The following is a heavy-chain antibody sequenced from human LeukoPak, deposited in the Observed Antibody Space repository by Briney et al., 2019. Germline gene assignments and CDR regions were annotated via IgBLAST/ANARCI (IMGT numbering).Heavy chain of an antibody. V-gene: IGHV1-24*01. CDR2: FDPEDGET. D-gene: IGHD3-22*01. CDR1: GYTLTELS. J-gene: IGHJ4*02. CDR3: HIYDSSGYYYADSFDY. Sequence: ASVKVSCKVSGYTLTELSMHWVQQAPGKGLEWMGGFDPEDGETIYAQKFQGRVTMTEDTSTDTAYMELSSLRSEDTAVYYCHIYDSSGYYYADSFDYWGQGTLVTVSS.